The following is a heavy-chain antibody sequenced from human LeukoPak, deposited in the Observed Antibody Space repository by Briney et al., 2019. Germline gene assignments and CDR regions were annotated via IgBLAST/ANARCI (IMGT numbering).Heavy chain of an antibody. CDR2: INPSGGST. CDR1: GYTFTSYY. Sequence: ASVKVSCKASGYTFTSYYMHWVRQAPGQGLEWMGIINPSGGSTSYAQKFQGRVTMTRDTSTSTVYMELSSLRSEDTAVYYCARGFTIFGMATWSFDYWGQGTLVTVSS. D-gene: IGHD3-3*01. J-gene: IGHJ4*02. CDR3: ARGFTIFGMATWSFDY. V-gene: IGHV1-46*01.